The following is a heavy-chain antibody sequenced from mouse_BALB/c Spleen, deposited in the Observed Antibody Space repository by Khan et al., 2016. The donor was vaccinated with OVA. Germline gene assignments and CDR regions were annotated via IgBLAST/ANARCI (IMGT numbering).Heavy chain of an antibody. CDR3: ARPYYGSAWFAY. CDR1: GLSLTSYG. V-gene: IGHV2-9*02. Sequence: QVQLRQSGPGLVAPSQSLSIICTVSGLSLTSYGVHWVRQPPGKGLEWLGVIWAGGSTNYNSPLMSRLSISIDNSKSQVFLKMNSLQTDDTAMYYCARPYYGSAWFAYWGQGTLVTVST. CDR2: IWAGGST. D-gene: IGHD1-1*01. J-gene: IGHJ3*01.